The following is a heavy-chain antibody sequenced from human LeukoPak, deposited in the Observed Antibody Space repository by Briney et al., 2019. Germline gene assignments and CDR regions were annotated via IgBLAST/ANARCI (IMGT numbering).Heavy chain of an antibody. CDR2: INHSGST. J-gene: IGHJ4*02. V-gene: IGHV4-34*01. CDR3: ARDGSGSSLDY. CDR1: GGSFSGYY. D-gene: IGHD3-10*01. Sequence: SETLSLTCAVYGGSFSGYYWSWIRQPPGKGLEWIGEINHSGSTNYNPSLKSRVTMSVDTSKNQFSLKLSSVTAADTAVYYCARDGSGSSLDYWGQGTLVTVSS.